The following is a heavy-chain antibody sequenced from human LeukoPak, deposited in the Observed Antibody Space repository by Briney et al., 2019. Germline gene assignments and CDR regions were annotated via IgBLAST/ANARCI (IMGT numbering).Heavy chain of an antibody. V-gene: IGHV3-21*04. CDR3: AKGITMVRGVISSESNFDY. CDR2: ISSSSSYI. J-gene: IGHJ4*02. Sequence: GGSLRLSCAASGFTFSSYTMNWVRQAPGKGLEWVSSISSSSSYIYYADSVKGRFTISRDNAKNSLYLQMNSLRAEDTAVYYCAKGITMVRGVISSESNFDYWGQGTLVTVSS. D-gene: IGHD3-10*01. CDR1: GFTFSSYT.